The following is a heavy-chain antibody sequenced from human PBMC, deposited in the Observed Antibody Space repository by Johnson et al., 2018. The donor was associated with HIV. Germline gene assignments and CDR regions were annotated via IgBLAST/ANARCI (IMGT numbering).Heavy chain of an antibody. J-gene: IGHJ3*01. D-gene: IGHD4-17*01. CDR1: GLTFSDAW. CDR2: ISYDGTNK. Sequence: QEQLVVSGGGLVKPGGSLRLTCAASGLTFSDAWMSWVRQAPGRGLEWVSSISYDGTNKYYADSVKGRFTISRDNSKNTLYLQMNSLRAEDTAVYYCTTGTTVPTWDWGQGTMVTVSS. V-gene: IGHV3-30*03. CDR3: TTGTTVPTWD.